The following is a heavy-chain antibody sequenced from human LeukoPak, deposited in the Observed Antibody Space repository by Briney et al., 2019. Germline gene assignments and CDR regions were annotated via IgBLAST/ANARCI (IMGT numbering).Heavy chain of an antibody. Sequence: PGRSLRLSCAASGFTFSSYGMHWVRQAPGKGLEWVAVIWYDGSNKYYADSVKGRFTISRDNSKNTLYLQINSLRAEDTAVYYCARDCLNGIVAATPDYWGQGTLVTVSS. V-gene: IGHV3-33*01. CDR3: ARDCLNGIVAATPDY. CDR1: GFTFSSYG. J-gene: IGHJ4*02. D-gene: IGHD2-15*01. CDR2: IWYDGSNK.